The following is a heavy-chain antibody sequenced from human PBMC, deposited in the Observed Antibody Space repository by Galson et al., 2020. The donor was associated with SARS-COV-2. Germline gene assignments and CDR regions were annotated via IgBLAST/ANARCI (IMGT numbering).Heavy chain of an antibody. Sequence: GGSLRLSCAASLFTFSSYSMNWVRQAPGKGLEWVSYISSSSSTIYYADSVKGRFTISRDNAKNSLYLQMNSLRDEDTAVYYGARAHSDYYYYMDVWGKGSTVTVSS. V-gene: IGHV3-48*02. CDR3: ARAHSDYYYYMDV. CDR2: ISSSSSTI. CDR1: LFTFSSYS. D-gene: IGHD2-21*01. J-gene: IGHJ6*03.